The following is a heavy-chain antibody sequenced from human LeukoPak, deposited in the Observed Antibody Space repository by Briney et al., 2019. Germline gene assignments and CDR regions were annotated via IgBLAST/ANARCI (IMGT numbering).Heavy chain of an antibody. Sequence: ASVKVSCKVSGYTLTELSMHWVRQAPGKGLEWMGGFDPEDGETIYAQKFQGRVTMTEDTSTDTAYMELSSLRSEDTAVYYCATYDSGLKTNDAFDIWGQGTMVTVSS. D-gene: IGHD3-3*01. V-gene: IGHV1-24*01. CDR1: GYTLTELS. CDR3: ATYDSGLKTNDAFDI. CDR2: FDPEDGET. J-gene: IGHJ3*02.